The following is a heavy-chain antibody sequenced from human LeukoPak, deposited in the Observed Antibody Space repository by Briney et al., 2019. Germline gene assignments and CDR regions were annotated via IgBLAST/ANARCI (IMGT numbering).Heavy chain of an antibody. CDR1: GFTFSSYA. CDR2: ISGSGSST. CDR3: AKRQTERDFAY. J-gene: IGHJ4*02. Sequence: GGSLRLSCAASGFTFSSYAMNWVRRAPGKGLEWVSAISGSGSSTYYADSVKGRFTISRDNSKNTLYLQMNSLRAEDTAVYYCAKRQTERDFAYWGQGTLVTVSS. V-gene: IGHV3-23*01. D-gene: IGHD5-24*01.